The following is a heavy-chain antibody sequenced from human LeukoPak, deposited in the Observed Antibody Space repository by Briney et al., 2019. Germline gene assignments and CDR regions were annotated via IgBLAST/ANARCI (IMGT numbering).Heavy chain of an antibody. CDR3: ARLSRGLAGSY. CDR2: IYSGGST. D-gene: IGHD6-13*01. Sequence: PETLSLTCIVSGDSISGSPYSWGWIRQPPGKGLEWIGGIYSGGSTYYNPSLKSRVTISVDTSNNQFSLKLSSVTAADTAVYYCARLSRGLAGSYWGQGTLVTVSS. CDR1: GDSISGSPYS. V-gene: IGHV4-39*01. J-gene: IGHJ4*02.